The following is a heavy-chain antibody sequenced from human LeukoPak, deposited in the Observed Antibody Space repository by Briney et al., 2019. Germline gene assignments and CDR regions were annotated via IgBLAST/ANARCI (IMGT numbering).Heavy chain of an antibody. Sequence: GRSLRLSCAASGFTFDDYAMHWVRQAPGKGLGWVSGISWNSGSIGYADSVKGRFTISRDNAKNSLYLQMNSLRAEDMALYYCAKDMGKSIAARPNAFDIWGQGTMVTVSS. CDR1: GFTFDDYA. V-gene: IGHV3-9*03. CDR3: AKDMGKSIAARPNAFDI. D-gene: IGHD6-6*01. J-gene: IGHJ3*02. CDR2: ISWNSGSI.